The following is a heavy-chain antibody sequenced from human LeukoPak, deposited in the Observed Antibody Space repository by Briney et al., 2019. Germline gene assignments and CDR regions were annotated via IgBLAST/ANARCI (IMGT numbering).Heavy chain of an antibody. CDR1: GGSISSYY. V-gene: IGHV4-59*01. CDR2: IYYSGST. CDR3: ARDYRYCSSTSCYYYYGMDV. Sequence: PSETLSLTCTVSGGSISSYYWSWIRQPPGKGLEWLGYIYYSGSTNYNPSLKSRVTISVGTSKNQFSLKLSSVTAADTAVYYCARDYRYCSSTSCYYYYGMDVWGQGTTVTVSS. J-gene: IGHJ6*02. D-gene: IGHD2-2*01.